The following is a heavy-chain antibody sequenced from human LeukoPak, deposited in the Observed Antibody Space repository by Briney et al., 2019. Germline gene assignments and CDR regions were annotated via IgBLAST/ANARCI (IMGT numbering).Heavy chain of an antibody. CDR3: ARGTAAGFDAFDI. CDR2: EN. Sequence: SQTLSLTCSVSGGSVSSGGYYWSWIRQPPGEGLEWIGWENYYNVSLRSRVTISVDTSKNQFSLKLSSVAAADTAVYYCARGTAAGFDAFDIWGQGTMVTVSS. D-gene: IGHD6-13*01. J-gene: IGHJ3*02. V-gene: IGHV4-30-2*01. CDR1: GGSVSSGGYY.